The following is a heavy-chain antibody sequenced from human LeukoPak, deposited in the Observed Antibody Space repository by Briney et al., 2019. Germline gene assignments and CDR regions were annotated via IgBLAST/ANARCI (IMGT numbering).Heavy chain of an antibody. D-gene: IGHD6-19*01. CDR1: GDTFSTNA. J-gene: IGHJ4*02. Sequence: GSSVKVSCKASGDTFSTNAISWVRQAPGQGLEWMGGLIPIFGTTHYAQKLQGRVTITTDESTSTAYMALSSLRTDDTAVYYCARGGGPYESTGFFAGPFDYWGQGTLVTVSS. CDR3: ARGGGPYESTGFFAGPFDY. V-gene: IGHV1-69*05. CDR2: LIPIFGTT.